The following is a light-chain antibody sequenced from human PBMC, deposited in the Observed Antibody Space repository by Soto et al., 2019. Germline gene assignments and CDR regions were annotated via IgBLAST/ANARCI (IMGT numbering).Light chain of an antibody. Sequence: QSVLTQPPSVSGAPGQRVTISCTGSSSNIGAGYDVHWYQQLPGTAPKLLIYANSNRPSGVPDRFSGSQSGNTASLTVSGLQAEDEADYYCCSYAGSKNYYLFGTGTKVTVL. CDR2: ANS. CDR3: CSYAGSKNYYL. J-gene: IGLJ1*01. CDR1: SSNIGAGYD. V-gene: IGLV1-40*01.